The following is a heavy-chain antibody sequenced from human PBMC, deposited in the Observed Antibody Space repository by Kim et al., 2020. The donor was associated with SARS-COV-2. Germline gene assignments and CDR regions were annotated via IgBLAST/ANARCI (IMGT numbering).Heavy chain of an antibody. D-gene: IGHD5-12*01. Sequence: VKGRFTISRDNSKNTLDLQMNSQRAEDKAVYYCAKDRMATINSKPYYFDYWAQGTLVTVSS. V-gene: IGHV3-30*02. CDR3: AKDRMATINSKPYYFDY. J-gene: IGHJ4*02.